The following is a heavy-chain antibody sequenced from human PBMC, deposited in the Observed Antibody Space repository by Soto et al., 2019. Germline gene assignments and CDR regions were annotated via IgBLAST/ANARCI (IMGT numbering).Heavy chain of an antibody. D-gene: IGHD5-12*01. J-gene: IGHJ4*02. CDR3: ARDGDGYNY. V-gene: IGHV4-61*01. CDR1: GGSVSSGSYY. CDR2: IYSSGST. Sequence: QVQLQESGPGLVKPSETQSLTCTVSGGSVSSGSYYWSWIRQPPGKGLEWIGYIYSSGSTSYNPSLKXRXTXPVDTSKNRFSLKLSSVTAADTAVYYCARDGDGYNYWGQGTLVTVSS.